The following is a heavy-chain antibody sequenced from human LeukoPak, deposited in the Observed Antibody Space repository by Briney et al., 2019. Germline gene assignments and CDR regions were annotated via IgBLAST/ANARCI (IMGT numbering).Heavy chain of an antibody. CDR1: GGSISSYY. J-gene: IGHJ3*02. Sequence: SETLSLTCTVSGGSISSYYWSWIRQPPGKGLEWIGYIYYSGSTNYNPSLKSRVTISVDTSKNQFSLKLSSVTAADTAVYYCARHLSIAARRTAFDIWGQGTMLNVSS. CDR2: IYYSGST. V-gene: IGHV4-59*08. CDR3: ARHLSIAARRTAFDI. D-gene: IGHD6-6*01.